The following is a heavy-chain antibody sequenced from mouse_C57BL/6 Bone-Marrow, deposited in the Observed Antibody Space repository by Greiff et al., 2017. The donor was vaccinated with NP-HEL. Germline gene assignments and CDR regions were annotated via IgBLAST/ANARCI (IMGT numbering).Heavy chain of an antibody. J-gene: IGHJ3*01. Sequence: DVKLQESGGGLVQPGGSLSLSCAASGFTFTDYYMSWVRQPPGKALEWLGFIRHKANGYTTEYSASVKGRFTISRDNSQSILYLQMNALRAEDRATYYSARALYPPFDDWGKGTLVTVSA. CDR1: GFTFTDYY. CDR2: IRHKANGYTT. CDR3: ARALYPPFDD. V-gene: IGHV7-3*01. D-gene: IGHD5-1-1*01.